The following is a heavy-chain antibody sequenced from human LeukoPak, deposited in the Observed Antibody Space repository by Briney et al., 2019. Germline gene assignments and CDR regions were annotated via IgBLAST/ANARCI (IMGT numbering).Heavy chain of an antibody. Sequence: GGSLRLSCAASGFTFSSCAMSWVRQAPGKGLEWVSAISGSGGSRYYADSVKGRFTISRDNSQNTLYLQMNSLRAEDTAVYYCAKGGPQYYYDSSGYYFLDFWGQGTLVTVSS. V-gene: IGHV3-23*01. CDR1: GFTFSSCA. J-gene: IGHJ4*02. CDR2: ISGSGGSR. CDR3: AKGGPQYYYDSSGYYFLDF. D-gene: IGHD3-22*01.